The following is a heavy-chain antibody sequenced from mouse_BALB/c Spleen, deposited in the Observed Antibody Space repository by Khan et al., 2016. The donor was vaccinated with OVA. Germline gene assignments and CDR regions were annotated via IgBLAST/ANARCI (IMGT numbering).Heavy chain of an antibody. V-gene: IGHV2-6-4*01. CDR1: GFSLSRYS. D-gene: IGHD2-12*01. Sequence: QVQLKESGPGLVAPSQSLSITCTVSGFSLSRYSVHWVRQPPGKGLEWLGMIWGGGNTDYNSTLKSRLNINKDNSKSQVFLTMNSLQTDDTAMYYCARTYYIYYGYYAMDYWGQGTSVTVSS. CDR2: IWGGGNT. J-gene: IGHJ4*01. CDR3: ARTYYIYYGYYAMDY.